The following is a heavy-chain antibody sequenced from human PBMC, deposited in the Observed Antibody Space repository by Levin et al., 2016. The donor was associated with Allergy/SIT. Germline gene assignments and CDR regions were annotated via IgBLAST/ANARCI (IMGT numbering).Heavy chain of an antibody. V-gene: IGHV4-34*01. Sequence: SETLSLTCAVYGGSFSGYYWSWIRQPPGKGLEWIGEINHSGSTNYNPSLKSRVTISVDTSKNQFSLKLSSVTAADTAVYYCASCRIAAAVTGPNWFDPWGQGTLVTVSS. D-gene: IGHD6-13*01. CDR3: ASCRIAAAVTGPNWFDP. J-gene: IGHJ5*02. CDR1: GGSFSGYY. CDR2: INHSGST.